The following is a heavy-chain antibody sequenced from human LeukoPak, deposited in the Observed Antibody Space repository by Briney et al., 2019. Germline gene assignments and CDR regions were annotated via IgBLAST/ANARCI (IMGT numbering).Heavy chain of an antibody. J-gene: IGHJ3*02. CDR2: IYTSGST. D-gene: IGHD7-27*01. CDR1: GGSISSYY. CDR3: AREGANWGSANAFDI. Sequence: SETLSLTCTVSGGSISSYYWSWIRQPAGKGLEWIGRIYTSGSTNYNPSLKSRVTMSVDMSKNQFSLKLSSVTAADTAVYYCAREGANWGSANAFDIWGQGTMVTVSS. V-gene: IGHV4-4*07.